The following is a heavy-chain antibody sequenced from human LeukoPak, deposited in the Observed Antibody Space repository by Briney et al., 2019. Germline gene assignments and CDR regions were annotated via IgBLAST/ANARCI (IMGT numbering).Heavy chain of an antibody. CDR3: AFSGSYYESFDY. Sequence: SETLSLTCTVSGGSISSSSYYWGWIRQPPGKGLEWIGSIYYSGSTYYNPSLKSRVTISVDTSKNQFSLKLSSVTAADTAVYYCAFSGSYYESFDYWGQGTLVTVSS. D-gene: IGHD1-26*01. V-gene: IGHV4-39*07. J-gene: IGHJ4*02. CDR1: GGSISSSSYY. CDR2: IYYSGST.